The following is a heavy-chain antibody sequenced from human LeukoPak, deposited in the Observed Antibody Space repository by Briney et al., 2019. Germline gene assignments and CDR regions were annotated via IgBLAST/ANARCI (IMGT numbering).Heavy chain of an antibody. V-gene: IGHV3-30*18. J-gene: IGHJ4*02. CDR1: GFTFSSYG. CDR2: ISYDGSNK. Sequence: GGSLRLSCAASGFTFSSYGMHWVRQAPGKGLEWVAVISYDGSNKYYADSVKGRFTISRDNSKNTLYLQMNSLRAEDTAVYYCANSGFDYWGQGTLVIVSS. D-gene: IGHD1-26*01. CDR3: ANSGFDY.